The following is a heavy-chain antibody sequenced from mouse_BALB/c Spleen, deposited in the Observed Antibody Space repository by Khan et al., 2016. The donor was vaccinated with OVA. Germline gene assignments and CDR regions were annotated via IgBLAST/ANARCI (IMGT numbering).Heavy chain of an antibody. Sequence: DLVKPGAAVQLSCKASGYTFTSYWINWIKQRPGQGLEWIGRIGPGSGSTSYNEMFKGKATLTVDTSSSTAYIQLSSLSSEDSADYFCARSNYYGSGLYAMDYWGQGTSVPVSS. CDR3: ARSNYYGSGLYAMDY. J-gene: IGHJ4*01. CDR1: GYTFTSYW. CDR2: IGPGSGST. D-gene: IGHD1-1*01. V-gene: IGHV1S41*01.